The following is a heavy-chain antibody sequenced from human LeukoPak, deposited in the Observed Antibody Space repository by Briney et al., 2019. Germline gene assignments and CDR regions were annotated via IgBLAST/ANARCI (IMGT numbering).Heavy chain of an antibody. D-gene: IGHD2-15*01. CDR1: GFTFSSYE. CDR2: ISSGGSTM. Sequence: HPGGSLRLSCAASGFTFSSYEMNWVRQAPGKGLEWVSCISSGGSTMYYADSVKGRFTISRDNAKNSLFLQMNSLRAEDTAVYYCARDLVLLHWGQGTLVTVSS. CDR3: ARDLVLLH. J-gene: IGHJ4*02. V-gene: IGHV3-48*03.